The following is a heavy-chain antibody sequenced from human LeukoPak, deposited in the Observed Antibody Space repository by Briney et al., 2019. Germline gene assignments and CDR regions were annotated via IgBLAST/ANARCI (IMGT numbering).Heavy chain of an antibody. V-gene: IGHV1-8*01. CDR3: TRRANGRRYNWFDT. Sequence: ASVKVSCKASGYTFTSYDINWVRQATGQELEWMGWMNPHSDNTAYAQKFQGGVTMTKNTSISTAYMELSSLRSDDTAVYYCTRRANGRRYNWFDTWGQGTLVTVSS. D-gene: IGHD2-8*01. CDR1: GYTFTSYD. J-gene: IGHJ5*02. CDR2: MNPHSDNT.